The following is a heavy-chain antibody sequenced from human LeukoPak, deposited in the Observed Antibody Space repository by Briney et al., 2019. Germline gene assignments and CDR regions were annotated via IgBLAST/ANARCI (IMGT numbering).Heavy chain of an antibody. D-gene: IGHD1-26*01. V-gene: IGHV3-66*01. CDR3: ARDIGVGATTTFDY. J-gene: IGHJ4*02. Sequence: GGSLRLSCAASGFTVSSNYMSWVRQAPGKGLEWVSVIYSGGSTYYADSVKGRFTISRDNSKNTLYLQMNSLRAEVTAVYYCARDIGVGATTTFDYWGQGTLVTVSS. CDR1: GFTVSSNY. CDR2: IYSGGST.